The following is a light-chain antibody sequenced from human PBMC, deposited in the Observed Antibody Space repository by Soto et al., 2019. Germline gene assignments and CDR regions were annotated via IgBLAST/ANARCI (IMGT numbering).Light chain of an antibody. CDR1: SSDIGGYNY. CDR2: EVT. V-gene: IGLV2-8*01. J-gene: IGLJ2*01. CDR3: SSYAGSSSL. Sequence: QSALTQPPSASGSPGPSVTISCTGTSSDIGGYNYVSWYQQHPGKAPRLMIYEVTNRPSGVPDRYSGSKSGNTASLTVSGLQTEDEADYYCSSYAGSSSLFGGGTTLTVL.